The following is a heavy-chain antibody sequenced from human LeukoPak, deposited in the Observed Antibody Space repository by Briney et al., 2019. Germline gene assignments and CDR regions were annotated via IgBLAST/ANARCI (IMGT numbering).Heavy chain of an antibody. CDR2: IDTAGDT. J-gene: IGHJ4*02. CDR3: ARMYYYDSSGYLDY. CDR1: GFTLRSYD. Sequence: PGGSLRLSCAASGFTLRSYDMHWVRQVTGKGLEWVSSIDTAGDTYFPGSVQGRFTISRENAKNSLYLQMNSLRAEDTAVYYCARMYYYDSSGYLDYWGQGTLVTVSS. D-gene: IGHD3-22*01. V-gene: IGHV3-13*01.